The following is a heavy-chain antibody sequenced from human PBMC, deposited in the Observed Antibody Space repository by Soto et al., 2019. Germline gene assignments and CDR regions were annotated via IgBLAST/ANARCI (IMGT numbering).Heavy chain of an antibody. Sequence: SVKVSCKASGCTFSSSAVQWVRQARGQRLEWIGWIVVGSGNTNYAQKFQERVTITRDMSTSTAYMELSSLRSEDTAVYYCAAEHYDILTGSTYYYGMDVWGQGTTVTVS. D-gene: IGHD3-9*01. V-gene: IGHV1-58*01. CDR1: GCTFSSSA. CDR3: AAEHYDILTGSTYYYGMDV. CDR2: IVVGSGNT. J-gene: IGHJ6*02.